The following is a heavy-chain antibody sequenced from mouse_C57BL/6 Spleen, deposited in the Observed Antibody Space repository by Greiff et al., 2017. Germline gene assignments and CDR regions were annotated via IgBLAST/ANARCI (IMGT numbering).Heavy chain of an antibody. CDR2: IDPETGGT. Sequence: VQLQQSGAELVRPGASVTLSCKASGYTFTDYEMHWVKQTPVHGLEWIGAIDPETGGTAYNQKFKGKAILTADKSSSTAYMALRSLTSEDSAVYYCTSYDGYPFDYWGQGTTLTVSS. J-gene: IGHJ2*01. CDR3: TSYDGYPFDY. CDR1: GYTFTDYE. V-gene: IGHV1-15*01. D-gene: IGHD2-3*01.